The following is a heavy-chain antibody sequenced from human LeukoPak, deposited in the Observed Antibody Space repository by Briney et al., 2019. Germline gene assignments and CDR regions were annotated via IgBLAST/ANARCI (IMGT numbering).Heavy chain of an antibody. Sequence: PGGSLRLSCTASGFTFDDYGMNWVRQAPGKGLEWISGIHWNGDTTNYAASVEGRFTISRDNAKNSLYLQMNSLRAEDTALYYRARGLRYYYYYYMDVWGKGATVTVSS. J-gene: IGHJ6*03. D-gene: IGHD3-9*01. CDR2: IHWNGDTT. V-gene: IGHV3-20*04. CDR3: ARGLRYYYYYYMDV. CDR1: GFTFDDYG.